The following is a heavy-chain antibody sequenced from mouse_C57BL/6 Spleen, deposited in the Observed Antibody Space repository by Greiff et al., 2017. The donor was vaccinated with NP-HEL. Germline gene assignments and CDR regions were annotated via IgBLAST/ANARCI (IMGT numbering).Heavy chain of an antibody. Sequence: VQLQQSGAELVRPGASVTLSCKASGYTFTDYEMHWVKQTPVHGLEWIGAIDPETGGTAYNQKFKGKAILTADKSSSTAYMELRSLTSEDSAVYYCTNEGYYYGTGRTFAYWGQGTLVTVSA. CDR1: GYTFTDYE. V-gene: IGHV1-15*01. D-gene: IGHD1-1*01. J-gene: IGHJ3*01. CDR3: TNEGYYYGTGRTFAY. CDR2: IDPETGGT.